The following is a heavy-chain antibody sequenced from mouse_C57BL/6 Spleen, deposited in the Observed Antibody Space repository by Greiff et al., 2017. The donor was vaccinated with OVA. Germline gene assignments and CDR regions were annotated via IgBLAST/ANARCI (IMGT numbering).Heavy chain of an antibody. Sequence: VQLKQPGAELVKPGASVKLSCKASGYTFTSYWMQWVKQRPGQGLEWIGEIDPSDSYTNYNQKFKGKATLTVDTSSSTAYMQLSSLTSEDSAVYYCARSRAAQAPDWGQGTTLTVSS. CDR1: GYTFTSYW. CDR3: ARSRAAQAPD. CDR2: IDPSDSYT. D-gene: IGHD3-2*02. V-gene: IGHV1-50*01. J-gene: IGHJ2*01.